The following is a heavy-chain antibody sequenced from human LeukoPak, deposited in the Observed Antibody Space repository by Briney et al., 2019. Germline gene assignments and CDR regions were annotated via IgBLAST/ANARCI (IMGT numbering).Heavy chain of an antibody. CDR1: GFTFDDYA. V-gene: IGHV3-9*01. CDR2: ISWNSGSI. CDR3: AKDTSYCSGGSCYSKAFDI. Sequence: GGSLRLSCAASGFTFDDYAMHWVRQAPGKGLEWVSGISWNSGSIGYADSVKGRFTISRDNAKNSLYLQMNSLRAEDTALYHCAKDTSYCSGGSCYSKAFDIWGQGTMVTVSS. D-gene: IGHD2-15*01. J-gene: IGHJ3*02.